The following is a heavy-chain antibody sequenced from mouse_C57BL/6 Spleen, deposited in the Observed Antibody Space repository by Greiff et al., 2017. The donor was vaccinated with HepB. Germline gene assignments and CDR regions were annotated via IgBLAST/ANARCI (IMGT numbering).Heavy chain of an antibody. V-gene: IGHV1-81*01. J-gene: IGHJ1*03. D-gene: IGHD2-1*01. CDR2: IYPRSGNT. CDR1: GYTFTSYG. CDR3: AREEDLLCPRDV. Sequence: QVQLQQSGAELARPGASVKLSCKASGYTFTSYGISWVKQRTGQGLEWIGEIYPRSGNTYYNEKFKGKATLTADKSSSTAYMELRSLTSEDSAVYFCAREEDLLCPRDVWGTGTTVTVSS.